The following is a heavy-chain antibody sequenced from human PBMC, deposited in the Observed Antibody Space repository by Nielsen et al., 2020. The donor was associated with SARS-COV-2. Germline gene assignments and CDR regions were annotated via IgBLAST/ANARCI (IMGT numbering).Heavy chain of an antibody. D-gene: IGHD1-26*01. CDR1: GFTFSSYA. Sequence: GESLKISCAASGFTFSSYAMSWVRQAPGKGLEWVSAISGSGGSTYYADSVKGRFTISRDNSKNTLYLQMNSLRAEDTAVYYCASNSGSYPEGGDFDYWGQGTLVTVSS. V-gene: IGHV3-23*01. CDR2: ISGSGGST. J-gene: IGHJ4*02. CDR3: ASNSGSYPEGGDFDY.